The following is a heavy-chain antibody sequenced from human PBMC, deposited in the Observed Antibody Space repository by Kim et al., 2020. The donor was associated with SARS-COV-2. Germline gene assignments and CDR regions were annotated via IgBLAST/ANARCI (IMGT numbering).Heavy chain of an antibody. Sequence: SETLSLTCAVSGGSISSSNWWSWVRQPPGKGLEWIGEIYHSGSTNYNPSLKSRVTISVDKSKNQFSLKLSSVTAADTAVYYCARRGAGGYDFLVPFDYWGQGTLVTVSS. D-gene: IGHD5-12*01. CDR2: IYHSGST. V-gene: IGHV4-4*02. CDR1: GGSISSSNW. CDR3: ARRGAGGYDFLVPFDY. J-gene: IGHJ4*02.